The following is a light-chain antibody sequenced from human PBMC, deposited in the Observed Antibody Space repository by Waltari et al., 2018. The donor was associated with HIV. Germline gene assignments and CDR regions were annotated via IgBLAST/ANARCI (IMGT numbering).Light chain of an antibody. CDR3: QQYNNWPLWT. Sequence: EIVMTQSPATLSVSPGERATLSCRASQSINSDLAWYQQKPGQAPRLLVYGASTRATAIPARFSGSGSGTEFTLTISSLQSEDFALYYCQQYNNWPLWTFGQGTKVEIK. V-gene: IGKV3-15*01. J-gene: IGKJ1*01. CDR1: QSINSD. CDR2: GAS.